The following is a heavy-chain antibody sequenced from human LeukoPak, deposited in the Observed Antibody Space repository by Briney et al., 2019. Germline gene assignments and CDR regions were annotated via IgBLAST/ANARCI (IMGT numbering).Heavy chain of an antibody. CDR1: GGSLSSYF. CDR3: ARGVGSGGYYGSSHWHLDL. CDR2: ISYSGST. D-gene: IGHD3-22*01. Sequence: SETLSLTCTVSGGSLSSYFWNWVRQPPGKGLEWIGYISYSGSTSYNSSFNSRVTISLDASKKQVSLKLSFVTAADTAAYFCARGVGSGGYYGSSHWHLDLWGRGTLVTVSS. J-gene: IGHJ2*01. V-gene: IGHV4-59*01.